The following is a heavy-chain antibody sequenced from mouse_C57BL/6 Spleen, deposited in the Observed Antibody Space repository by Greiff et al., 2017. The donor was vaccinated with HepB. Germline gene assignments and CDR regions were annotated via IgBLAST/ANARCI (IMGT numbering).Heavy chain of an antibody. D-gene: IGHD1-1*01. CDR2: IYPGSGST. CDR3: AVITTVVARAY. CDR1: GYTFTSYW. V-gene: IGHV1-55*01. Sequence: QVQLKQSGAELVKPGASVKMSCKASGYTFTSYWITWVKQRPGQGLEWIGDIYPGSGSTNYNEKFKSKATLTVDTSSSTAYMQLSSLTSEDSAVYYCAVITTVVARAYWGQGTLVTVSA. J-gene: IGHJ3*01.